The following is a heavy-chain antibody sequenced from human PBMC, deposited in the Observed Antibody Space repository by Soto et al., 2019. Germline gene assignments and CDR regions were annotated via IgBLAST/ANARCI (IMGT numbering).Heavy chain of an antibody. CDR2: IRSKAYGGTT. D-gene: IGHD3-22*01. J-gene: IGHJ1*01. V-gene: IGHV3-49*03. CDR1: GFTFGDYA. CDR3: TRDTTYYYDSSGYYHEYFQH. Sequence: PGGSLRLSCTASGFTFGDYAMSWFRQAPGKGLEWVGFIRSKAYGGTTEYAASVKGRFTIPRDDSKSIAYLQMNSLKTEDTAVYYCTRDTTYYYDSSGYYHEYFQHWGQGTLVTVSS.